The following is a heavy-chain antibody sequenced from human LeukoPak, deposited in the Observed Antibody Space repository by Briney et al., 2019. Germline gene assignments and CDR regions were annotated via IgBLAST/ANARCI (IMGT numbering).Heavy chain of an antibody. CDR1: GFTFSSYS. CDR3: ARSDCSSTSCYRYFDL. V-gene: IGHV3-21*01. D-gene: IGHD2-2*01. CDR2: ISSSSSYI. Sequence: GSLRLSCAASGFTFSSYSMNWVRQAPGKGLEWVSSISSSSSYIYYADSVKGRFTISRDNAKNSLYLQMNSLRAEDTAVYYCARSDCSSTSCYRYFDLWGRGTLVTVSS. J-gene: IGHJ2*01.